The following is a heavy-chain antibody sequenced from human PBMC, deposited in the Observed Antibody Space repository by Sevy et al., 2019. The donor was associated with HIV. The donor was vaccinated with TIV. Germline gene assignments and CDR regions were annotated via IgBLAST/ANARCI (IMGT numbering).Heavy chain of an antibody. CDR2: ISFDGSNK. V-gene: IGHV3-30*18. CDR3: AKEGAYSYTTYFDY. D-gene: IGHD1-26*01. Sequence: GGSLRLSCAASGFSFSGYAIHWLRQAPGKGLEWVAVISFDGSNKYYADSVKGRFTISRDNSKNTLFLQMNSLRAEDTAVYYCAKEGAYSYTTYFDYWGQGTVVTVSS. CDR1: GFSFSGYA. J-gene: IGHJ4*02.